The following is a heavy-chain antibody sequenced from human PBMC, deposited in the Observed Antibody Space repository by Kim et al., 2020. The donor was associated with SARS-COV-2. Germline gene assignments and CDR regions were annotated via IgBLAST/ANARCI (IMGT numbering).Heavy chain of an antibody. CDR2: INPNSGGT. CDR3: ARDAGFTMVPGKG. D-gene: IGHD3-10*01. J-gene: IGHJ4*02. Sequence: ASVKVSCKASGYTFTGYYMHWVRQAPGQGLEWMGRINPNSGGTNYAQKFQGRVTMTRDTSISTAYMELSRLRSDDTAVYYCARDAGFTMVPGKGWGQGTLVTVSS. CDR1: GYTFTGYY. V-gene: IGHV1-2*06.